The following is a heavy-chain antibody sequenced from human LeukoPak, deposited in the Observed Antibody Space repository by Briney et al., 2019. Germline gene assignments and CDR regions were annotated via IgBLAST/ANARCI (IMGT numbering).Heavy chain of an antibody. J-gene: IGHJ4*02. CDR3: ARNTSRWPNYFDY. CDR1: GGSISGYY. D-gene: IGHD6-13*01. Sequence: SETLSLTCSVSGGSISGYYWSWIRQPPGQGLVWIGYIHNSGSTNYNPSLKSRVTISVDTSKNQFSLELNSATAADTAVYYCARNTSRWPNYFDYWGQGTLVTVSS. CDR2: IHNSGST. V-gene: IGHV4-59*08.